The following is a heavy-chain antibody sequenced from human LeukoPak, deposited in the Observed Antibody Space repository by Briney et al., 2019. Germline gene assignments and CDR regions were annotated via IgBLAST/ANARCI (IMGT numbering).Heavy chain of an antibody. CDR1: GYTFTGYY. V-gene: IGHV1-2*02. D-gene: IGHD3-16*01. CDR2: INPNSGGT. CDR3: ARVALPRYDYGEIDY. J-gene: IGHJ4*02. Sequence: GASVKVSCKASGYTFTGYYMHWVRQAPGQGLEWMGWINPNSGGTNYAQKFQGRVTMTRDTPISTAYMELSRLRSDDTAVYYCARVALPRYDYGEIDYWGQGTLVTVSS.